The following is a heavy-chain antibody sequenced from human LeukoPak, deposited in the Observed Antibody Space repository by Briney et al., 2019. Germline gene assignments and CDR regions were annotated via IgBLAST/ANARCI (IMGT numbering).Heavy chain of an antibody. CDR1: GFTFSSYA. D-gene: IGHD5-18*01. J-gene: IGHJ4*02. CDR2: ISSSGGST. CDR3: AKDLYTYGTTPLDY. V-gene: IGHV3-23*01. Sequence: PGGSLRLSCAASGFTFSSYAMSWVRQAAGKGLEWVSCISSSGGSTYYADSVKGRFTISRDYSKNTLYLQMNSLRAEDTAVYYGAKDLYTYGTTPLDYWGQGTLVTVSS.